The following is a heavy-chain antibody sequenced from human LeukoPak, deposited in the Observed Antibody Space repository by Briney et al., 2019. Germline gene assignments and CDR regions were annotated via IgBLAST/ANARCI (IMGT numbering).Heavy chain of an antibody. Sequence: GGSLRLSCAASGFTFSSYSMNWVRQAPGKGLEWVGRIRSKADGGTADYAAPVKGRVTISRDDSKNTLYLEMNSLKIEDTGVYFCTTYPVGYWGPGTLVTVSS. CDR1: GFTFSSYS. CDR2: IRSKADGGTA. J-gene: IGHJ4*02. V-gene: IGHV3-15*01. CDR3: TTYPVGY.